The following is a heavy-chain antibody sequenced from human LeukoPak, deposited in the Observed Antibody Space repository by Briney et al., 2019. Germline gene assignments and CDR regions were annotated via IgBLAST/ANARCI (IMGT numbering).Heavy chain of an antibody. J-gene: IGHJ4*02. CDR3: ARGAGYYDSSGYPSYFDY. CDR2: INPNSGGT. Sequence: ASVKVSCKASGYTFTGYYMHWVRQAPGQGLEWMGWINPNSGGTNYAQKFQGRVTMTRDTSISTAYMELSRLRSDDTAVYYCARGAGYYDSSGYPSYFDYWGQGTLVTVSS. CDR1: GYTFTGYY. V-gene: IGHV1-2*02. D-gene: IGHD3-22*01.